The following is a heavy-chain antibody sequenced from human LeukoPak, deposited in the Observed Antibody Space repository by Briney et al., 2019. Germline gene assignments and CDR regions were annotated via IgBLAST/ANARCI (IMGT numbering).Heavy chain of an antibody. CDR3: ARVVTMVRGVINDY. CDR1: GGTFSSYA. Sequence: ASVKVSCKASGGTFSSYAISWVRQAPGQGLEWMGGIIPIFGTANYAQKFQGRVTITTDESTSTAYMELSSLRSDDTAVYYCARVVTMVRGVINDYWGQGTLVTVSS. D-gene: IGHD3-10*01. V-gene: IGHV1-69*05. CDR2: IIPIFGTA. J-gene: IGHJ4*02.